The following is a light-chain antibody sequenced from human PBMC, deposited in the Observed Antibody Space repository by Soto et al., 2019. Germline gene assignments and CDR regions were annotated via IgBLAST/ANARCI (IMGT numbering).Light chain of an antibody. CDR2: EAS. Sequence: DIQMTQSPSSVSASVGDRVTITCRASQGISRWLGWYQQKPGKGPKLLIYEASTLQLGVPSRCSGHRSRTDFPLTINSLPLEDFATYRCHQVSSFPLPFGVGTKVQIK. V-gene: IGKV1D-12*01. J-gene: IGKJ4*01. CDR3: HQVSSFPLP. CDR1: QGISRW.